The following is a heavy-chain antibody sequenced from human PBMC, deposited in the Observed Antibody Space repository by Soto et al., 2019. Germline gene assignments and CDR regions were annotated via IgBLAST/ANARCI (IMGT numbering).Heavy chain of an antibody. J-gene: IGHJ6*02. CDR2: IHAVNGAT. V-gene: IGHV1-3*01. CDR1: GFSFTNYA. Sequence: QVHLVQSGTEVKEPGASVKLSCKASGFSFTNYAIHWVRQAPGQSLEWMGWIHAVNGATQYSQKFQARVTFTRDTSANTAYMDLSRLRSEDRALSFCASSVTEYIYDRLDVWGQGTTFDVSS. D-gene: IGHD3-22*01. CDR3: ASSVTEYIYDRLDV.